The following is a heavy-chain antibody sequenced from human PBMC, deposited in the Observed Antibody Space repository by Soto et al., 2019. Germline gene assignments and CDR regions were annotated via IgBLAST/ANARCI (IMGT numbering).Heavy chain of an antibody. D-gene: IGHD5-12*01. V-gene: IGHV3-48*02. J-gene: IGHJ6*02. CDR3: ARVSVATYYYYGMDV. CDR2: ISSSSSTI. Sequence: HPGGSLRLSCAASGFTFSSYSMNCVRQAPGKGLEWVSYISSSSSTIYYADSVKGRFTISRDNAKNSLYLQMNSLRDEDTAVYYCARVSVATYYYYGMDVWGQGTTVTVSS. CDR1: GFTFSSYS.